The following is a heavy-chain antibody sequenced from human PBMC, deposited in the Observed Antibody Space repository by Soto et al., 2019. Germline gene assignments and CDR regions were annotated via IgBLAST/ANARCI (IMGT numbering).Heavy chain of an antibody. CDR2: IYYSGST. V-gene: IGHV4-59*01. J-gene: IGHJ5*02. Sequence: QVQLQESGPGLVKPSETLSLTCTVSGGSISSYYWSWIRQPPGKGLEWIGYIYYSGSTNYNPSLKSRVTISVDTSKNQFSLKLSSVTAADTAVYYCARQTDWFDPWGQGTLVTVSS. CDR3: ARQTDWFDP. CDR1: GGSISSYY.